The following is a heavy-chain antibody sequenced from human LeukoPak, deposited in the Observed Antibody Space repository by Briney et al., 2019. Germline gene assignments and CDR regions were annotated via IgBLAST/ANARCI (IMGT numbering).Heavy chain of an antibody. J-gene: IGHJ4*02. V-gene: IGHV3-74*01. CDR2: INSDGSST. D-gene: IGHD2-15*01. Sequence: GGSLRLSCAASGFTFSSYWMHWVRHAPGKGLVWVSRINSDGSSTSYADSVKGRFTISRDNAKNSLYLQMNSLRAEDTALYYCAKGRRRYCSGGSCYYFDYWGQGTLVTVSS. CDR1: GFTFSSYW. CDR3: AKGRRRYCSGGSCYYFDY.